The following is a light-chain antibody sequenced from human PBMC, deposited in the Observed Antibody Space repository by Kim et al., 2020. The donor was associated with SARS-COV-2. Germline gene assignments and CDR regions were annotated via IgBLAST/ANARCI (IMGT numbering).Light chain of an antibody. CDR3: QQFKNYPRT. CDR1: QDITTA. V-gene: IGKV1D-13*01. CDR2: DVS. Sequence: AIQLTQSPSSLSASVGDRVTITCRASQDITTALALYQQKPGKTPKLLMYDVSTLESGVPSRFSGSGSGTDFTLTIGSLQPEDFATYYCQQFKNYPRTFGQGTKVDIK. J-gene: IGKJ1*01.